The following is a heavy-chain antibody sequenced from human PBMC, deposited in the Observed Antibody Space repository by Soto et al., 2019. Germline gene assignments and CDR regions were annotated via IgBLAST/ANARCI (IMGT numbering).Heavy chain of an antibody. CDR3: TTRISYHILTGYHKGAE. CDR2: IKSKTDGGTA. J-gene: IGHJ4*02. V-gene: IGHV3-15*01. CDR1: GFNLSHPW. D-gene: IGHD3-9*01. Sequence: KPGGSLRLSCVASGFNLSHPWMTWVRQAEGKGLEWVGRIKSKTDGGTADYAAPVKGRATISRDDSKNTVHLQMNSLKTEDTAVYSCTTRISYHILTGYHKGAEWGQGALVTVS.